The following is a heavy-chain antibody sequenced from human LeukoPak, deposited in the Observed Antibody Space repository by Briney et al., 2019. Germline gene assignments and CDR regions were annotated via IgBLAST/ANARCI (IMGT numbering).Heavy chain of an antibody. Sequence: SETLSLTCAVYGGSFSGYYRSWIRQPPGKGLEWIGEINHSGSTNYNPSLKSRVTISVDTSKNQFSLKLSSVTAADTAVYYCARGIGWFGELLYRNQIDYWGQGTLVTVSS. V-gene: IGHV4-34*01. CDR1: GGSFSGYY. CDR2: INHSGST. D-gene: IGHD3-10*01. CDR3: ARGIGWFGELLYRNQIDY. J-gene: IGHJ4*02.